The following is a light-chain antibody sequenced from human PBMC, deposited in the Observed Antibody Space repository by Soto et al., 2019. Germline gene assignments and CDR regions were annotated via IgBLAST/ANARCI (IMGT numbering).Light chain of an antibody. CDR2: GAS. CDR1: QRVASS. Sequence: EIVMTQSPATLSVSPGERATLSCRASQRVASSLAWYQQKGGQAPRLLIYGASSRATGIPDRFSGSGSGTDFTLTISRLEPDDFAVYYCQQYGSSSTFGQGTRLEIK. V-gene: IGKV3-20*01. J-gene: IGKJ5*01. CDR3: QQYGSSST.